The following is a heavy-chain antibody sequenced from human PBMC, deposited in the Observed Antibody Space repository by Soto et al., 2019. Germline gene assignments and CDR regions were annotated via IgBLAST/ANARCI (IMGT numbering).Heavy chain of an antibody. D-gene: IGHD5-18*01. CDR2: IYYSGST. Sequence: SLSLTCTVSVGSSSSGGYYWSWILQHPGKGLEWIGYIYYSGSTYYNPSLKSRVTISVDTSKNQFSLRLSSVTAADTAVYYCARVSRGYSYGLSYYYYGMDVWGQGTTVTVSS. CDR1: VGSSSSGGYY. V-gene: IGHV4-31*03. CDR3: ARVSRGYSYGLSYYYYGMDV. J-gene: IGHJ6*02.